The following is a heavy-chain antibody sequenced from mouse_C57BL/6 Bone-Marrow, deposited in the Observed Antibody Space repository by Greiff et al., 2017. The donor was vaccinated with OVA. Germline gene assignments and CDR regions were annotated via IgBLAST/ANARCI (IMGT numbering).Heavy chain of an antibody. CDR2: IDPSDSYT. V-gene: IGHV1-59*01. J-gene: IGHJ2*01. CDR1: GYTFTSYW. Sequence: VQLQQPGAELVRPGTSVKLSCKASGYTFTSYWMHWVKQRPGQGLEWIGVIDPSDSYTNYNQKFKGKATLTVDTSSSTAYMQLSSLTSEDSAVYYCERWWLLPFDYWGQGTTLTVSS. CDR3: ERWWLLPFDY. D-gene: IGHD2-3*01.